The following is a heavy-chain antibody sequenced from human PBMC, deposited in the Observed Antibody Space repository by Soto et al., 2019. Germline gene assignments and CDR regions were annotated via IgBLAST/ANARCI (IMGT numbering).Heavy chain of an antibody. D-gene: IGHD6-19*01. Sequence: PSETLSLTCAVSGGSISSSNWWSWVRQPPGKGLEWIGEIYHSGSTNYNPSLKSRVTISVDKSKNQFSLKLSSVTAADTAVYYCAREGQWLAKGIMDVWGQGTTVTVSS. CDR1: GGSISSSNW. CDR2: IYHSGST. V-gene: IGHV4-4*02. CDR3: AREGQWLAKGIMDV. J-gene: IGHJ6*02.